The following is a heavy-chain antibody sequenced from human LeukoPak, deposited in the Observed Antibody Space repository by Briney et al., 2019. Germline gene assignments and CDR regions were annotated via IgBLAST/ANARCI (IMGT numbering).Heavy chain of an antibody. D-gene: IGHD6-6*01. CDR2: INHSGST. Sequence: PSETLSLTCAVYGGSFSGYYWSRIRQPPGKGLEWIGEINHSGSTNYNPSLKSRVTISVDTSKNQFSLKLSSVTAADTAVYYCASPHGSSSFLGDAFDIWGQGTMVTVSS. CDR1: GGSFSGYY. V-gene: IGHV4-34*01. J-gene: IGHJ3*02. CDR3: ASPHGSSSFLGDAFDI.